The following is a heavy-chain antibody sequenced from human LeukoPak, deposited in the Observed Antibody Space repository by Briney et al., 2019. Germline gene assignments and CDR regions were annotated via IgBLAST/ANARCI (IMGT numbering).Heavy chain of an antibody. D-gene: IGHD3-10*01. Sequence: GASVKVSCKASGFTFTSSAMQWVRQARGQRLEWIGWIVVGSGNTNYAQKLQERVTITRDMSTSTAYMELSSLRSEDTAVYYCAAAYYGSGSYYNPFDYWGQGTLVTVSS. J-gene: IGHJ4*02. CDR2: IVVGSGNT. CDR1: GFTFTSSA. CDR3: AAAYYGSGSYYNPFDY. V-gene: IGHV1-58*02.